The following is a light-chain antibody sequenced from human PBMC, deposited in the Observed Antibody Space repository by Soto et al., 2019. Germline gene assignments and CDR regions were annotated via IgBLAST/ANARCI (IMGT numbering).Light chain of an antibody. CDR3: QQRTNGLT. CDR2: DAS. V-gene: IGKV3-11*01. Sequence: IVLTQSPATLSLSPGERATLSCRAIQTVSRYLAWYQQKPGQAPRLLIYDASKRATGIPARLSGSGFGTDFTLTISSLEPEDFAVYYCQQRTNGLTFGGGTKVDIK. J-gene: IGKJ4*01. CDR1: QTVSRY.